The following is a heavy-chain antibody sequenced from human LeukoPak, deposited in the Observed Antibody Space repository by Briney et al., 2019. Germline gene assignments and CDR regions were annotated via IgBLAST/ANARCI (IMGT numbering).Heavy chain of an antibody. CDR2: IYYSGST. CDR1: GGSISSYY. V-gene: IGHV4-59*12. CDR3: ARADDYGPYFDY. D-gene: IGHD4-17*01. Sequence: SETLSLTCTVSGGSISSYYWSWIRQHPGKGLEWIGYIYYSGSTYYNPSLKSRVTISVDTSKNQFSLKLSSVTAADTAVYYCARADDYGPYFDYWGQGTLVTVSS. J-gene: IGHJ4*02.